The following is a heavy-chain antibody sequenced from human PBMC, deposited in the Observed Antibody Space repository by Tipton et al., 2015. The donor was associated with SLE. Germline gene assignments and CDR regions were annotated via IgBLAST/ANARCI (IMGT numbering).Heavy chain of an antibody. J-gene: IGHJ4*02. Sequence: TLSLTCTVSGVSMNRFYWSWIRQSPEKGLQWIAYIDYNGYANHNPSLKSRVTISVDTSKTQVSLKLTSVTAADTAIYYCARGKGIDWPEYYFDHWGQGALVSVSS. V-gene: IGHV4-59*01. CDR1: GVSMNRFY. CDR2: IDYNGYA. CDR3: ARGKGIDWPEYYFDH. D-gene: IGHD3-9*01.